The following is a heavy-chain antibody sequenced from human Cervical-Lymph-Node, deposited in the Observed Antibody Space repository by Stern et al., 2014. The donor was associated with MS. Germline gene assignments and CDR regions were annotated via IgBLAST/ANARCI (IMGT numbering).Heavy chain of an antibody. Sequence: VQLVESGGGVVQPGRSLSLSWVASGFTFSTYAMHWVRQAPGKGLGWVAFVSYDGTQRNSTDSVKARFTISRDNSKNTLYLHMNSLRDEDTAVYFCARGGRGVGLEYWGQGALVTVSS. V-gene: IGHV3-30-3*01. CDR1: GFTFSTYA. J-gene: IGHJ4*02. CDR2: VSYDGTQR. CDR3: ARGGRGVGLEY. D-gene: IGHD3-10*01.